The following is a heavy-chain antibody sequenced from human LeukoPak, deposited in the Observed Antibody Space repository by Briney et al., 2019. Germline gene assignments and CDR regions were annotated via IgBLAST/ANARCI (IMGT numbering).Heavy chain of an antibody. V-gene: IGHV6-1*01. Sequence: SQTLSLTCAISGDTFSSNSAAWNWLRQSPARGLEWLVRTYYRAKYYNDYAVSVKSRITIIPDTSKNQFSLQLNSVTPEDTAVYYCARARPKYNWNDLYYYYYMDVWGKGTTVTVSS. CDR2: TYYRAKYYN. D-gene: IGHD1-1*01. J-gene: IGHJ6*03. CDR3: ARARPKYNWNDLYYYYYMDV. CDR1: GDTFSSNSAA.